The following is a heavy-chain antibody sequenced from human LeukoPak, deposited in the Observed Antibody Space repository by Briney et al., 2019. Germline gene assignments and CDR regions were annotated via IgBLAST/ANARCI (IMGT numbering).Heavy chain of an antibody. CDR2: IGTAGDT. V-gene: IGHV3-13*01. J-gene: IGHJ4*02. CDR3: AGGGREGYSSSTYFDY. D-gene: IGHD6-6*01. CDR1: GFTFSSYD. Sequence: PGGSLRLSCAASGFTFSSYDMHWVRQATGKGLEWVSAIGTAGDTYYPGSVKGRFTISRENAKNSLYLQMNSLRAGDTAVYYCAGGGREGYSSSTYFDYWGQGTLVTVSS.